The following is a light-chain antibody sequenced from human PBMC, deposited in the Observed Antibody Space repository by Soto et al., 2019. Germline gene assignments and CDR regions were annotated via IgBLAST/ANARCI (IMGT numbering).Light chain of an antibody. CDR3: SSYTSSSPYV. Sequence: ALTQPASVTGSAGESITISCHGTSSDVGGYNYVSWYQQHPGKAPKLMIYDVSNRPSGVSNRFSGSKSGNTASLTISGLQAEDEADYYCSSYTSSSPYVFGTGTKVTVL. CDR1: SSDVGGYNY. CDR2: DVS. J-gene: IGLJ1*01. V-gene: IGLV2-14*01.